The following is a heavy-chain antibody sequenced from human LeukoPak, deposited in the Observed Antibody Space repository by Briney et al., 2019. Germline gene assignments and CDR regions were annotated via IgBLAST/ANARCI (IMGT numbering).Heavy chain of an antibody. D-gene: IGHD3-16*01. Sequence: PVGTLRLSCTLSGFTFFDFYMSGVRQAPGEGVEWVAERDGAGKGKYSADSEKGRFTLYRANPENSLYLDKTSLRPEDAATYFCARDRLGVVFNYFDYWGQGVLVPVSS. J-gene: IGHJ4*01. CDR1: GFTFFDFY. V-gene: IGHV3-7*01. CDR3: ARDRLGVVFNYFDY. CDR2: RDGAGKGK.